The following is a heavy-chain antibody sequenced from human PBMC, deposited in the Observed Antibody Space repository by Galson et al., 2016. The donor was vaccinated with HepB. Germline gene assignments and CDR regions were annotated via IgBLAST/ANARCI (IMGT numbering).Heavy chain of an antibody. Sequence: SLRLSCAVSGFTFRNHQMHWLRQVPGKGLVWASRIEPDGNSPIYADSVKGRFTISRDNAENMLYLQMNRLRAEDTALYYCARDLSGPDRWGQGTLVTVSP. CDR3: ARDLSGPDR. CDR1: GFTFRNHQ. CDR2: IEPDGNSP. J-gene: IGHJ5*02. V-gene: IGHV3-74*01.